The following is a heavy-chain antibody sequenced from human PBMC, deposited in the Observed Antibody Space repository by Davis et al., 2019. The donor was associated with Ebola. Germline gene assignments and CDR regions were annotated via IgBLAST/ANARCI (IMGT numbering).Heavy chain of an antibody. CDR3: AKGGSGWPSDYSYGMGV. CDR2: ITSSGGST. V-gene: IGHV3-23*01. Sequence: GGSLRLSCAAPGFTFSSYAMTWARQAPGKGLEWVSAITSSGGSTYYADSVKGRFTISRDNSKNTLYLQMNSLTVEDTAVYYCAKGGSGWPSDYSYGMGVWGKGTTVTVSS. CDR1: GFTFSSYA. J-gene: IGHJ6*04. D-gene: IGHD6-19*01.